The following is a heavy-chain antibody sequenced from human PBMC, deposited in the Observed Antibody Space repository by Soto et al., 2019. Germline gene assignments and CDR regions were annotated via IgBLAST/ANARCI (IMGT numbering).Heavy chain of an antibody. CDR1: GFTVSRNY. D-gene: IGHD2-2*01. CDR2: IYSGGST. CDR3: AIDPGCSRTSCYWDHYFDY. Sequence: GGTLRLSCAASGFTVSRNYMSWVRQAPGKGLKWVSVIYSGGSTYYADSVKGRFTISRDNSKNTLYLQMNSLRAEDTAVYYCAIDPGCSRTSCYWDHYFDYSGQGTLVTVSS. V-gene: IGHV3-66*01. J-gene: IGHJ4*02.